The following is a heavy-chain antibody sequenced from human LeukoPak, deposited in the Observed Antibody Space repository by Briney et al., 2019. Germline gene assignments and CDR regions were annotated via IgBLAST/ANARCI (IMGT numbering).Heavy chain of an antibody. J-gene: IGHJ3*01. CDR1: GYTFSTYW. CDR3: ARSNYVNGFDV. Sequence: GESLKISCKGSGYTFSTYWIGWVRQMPGKGVEWMGTIFSGDSHTTYSPSFQGQVTISADKSINTAYLQWSSLKASDTAIYYCARSNYVNGFDVWGQGTVVTVSS. V-gene: IGHV5-51*01. D-gene: IGHD1-7*01. CDR2: IFSGDSHT.